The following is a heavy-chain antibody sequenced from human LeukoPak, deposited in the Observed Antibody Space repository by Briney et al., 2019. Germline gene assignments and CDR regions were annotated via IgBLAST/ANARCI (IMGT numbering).Heavy chain of an antibody. V-gene: IGHV4-39*01. CDR3: ARLRATLTVVVTLFAS. CDR2: MYYSGDT. CDR1: GGSISSGPYY. Sequence: PSETLSLTCAVSGGSISSGPYYWGWIRQPPGKGLEWIGSMYYSGDTYYKPSLQSRVTISGDPSKNQFSLKLSSVTAADTAVYYCARLRATLTVVVTLFASWGQGTLVTVSS. D-gene: IGHD3-22*01. J-gene: IGHJ4*02.